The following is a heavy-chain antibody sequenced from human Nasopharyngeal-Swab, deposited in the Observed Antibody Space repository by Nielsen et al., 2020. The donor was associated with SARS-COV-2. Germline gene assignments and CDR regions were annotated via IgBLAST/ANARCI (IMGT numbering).Heavy chain of an antibody. CDR3: ARGATIFGVVAYGMDV. J-gene: IGHJ6*02. V-gene: IGHV4-31*03. Sequence: SETLSLTCTVSGGSISSGGYYWSWIRQHPGKGLEWIGYIYYSGSTYYNPSLKSRVTISVDTSKNQFSLKLSSVTAADTAVYHCARGATIFGVVAYGMDVWGHGTTVTVSS. D-gene: IGHD3-3*01. CDR1: GGSISSGGYY. CDR2: IYYSGST.